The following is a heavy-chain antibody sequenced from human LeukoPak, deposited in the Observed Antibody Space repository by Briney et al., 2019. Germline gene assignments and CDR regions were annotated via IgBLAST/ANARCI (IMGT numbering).Heavy chain of an antibody. Sequence: SETLSLTCTVSGVSISTYHWSWIRQPPGKGLEWIGYVHTSGSTDYNSSLKSRVTISVDTSKNQFSLKVTSVTAADSAIYYCASSGSWGPSDYWGQGLMVTVPS. CDR3: ASSGSWGPSDY. J-gene: IGHJ4*02. CDR2: VHTSGST. V-gene: IGHV4-4*09. CDR1: GVSISTYH. D-gene: IGHD1-26*01.